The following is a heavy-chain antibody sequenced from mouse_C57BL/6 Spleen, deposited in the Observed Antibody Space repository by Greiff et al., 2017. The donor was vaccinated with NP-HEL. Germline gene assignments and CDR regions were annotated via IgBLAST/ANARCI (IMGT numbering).Heavy chain of an antibody. J-gene: IGHJ4*01. V-gene: IGHV5-4*01. D-gene: IGHD2-1*01. CDR2: ISDGGSYT. CDR3: AREGGYYGNYSAMDY. Sequence: EVVLVESGGGLVKPGGSLKLSCAASGFTFSSYAMSWVRQTPEKRLEWVATISDGGSYTYYPDNVKGRFTISRDNAKNNLYLQMSHLKSEDTAMYYCAREGGYYGNYSAMDYWGQGTSVTVSS. CDR1: GFTFSSYA.